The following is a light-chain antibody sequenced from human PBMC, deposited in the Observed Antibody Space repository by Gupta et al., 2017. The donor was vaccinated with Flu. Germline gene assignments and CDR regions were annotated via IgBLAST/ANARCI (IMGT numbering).Light chain of an antibody. J-gene: IGKJ1*01. V-gene: IGKV2-24*01. Sequence: VTFERPHAIASRSTQSLVSGDGNTYWTCIQQRPGQPPRLLIKEISNRCSGVPDRFRGSGTGTDSTLEISRVEAEDAEIYYGRQAIQSTWTFGQGTKVEIK. CDR3: RQAIQSTWT. CDR2: EIS. CDR1: QSLVSGDGNTY.